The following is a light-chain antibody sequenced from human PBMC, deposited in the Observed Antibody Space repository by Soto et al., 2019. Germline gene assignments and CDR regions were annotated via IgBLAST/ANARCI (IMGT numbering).Light chain of an antibody. V-gene: IGLV1-40*01. Sequence: QPVLTQPPSVSGAPGQRVTISCTGSSSNIGAGYDVHWYQQLPGTAPKLLIYGNSNRPSGVPDRFSGSKSGTSASLAITGLQAEDEADYYCQSYDSSLSAHVVFGGGTKSPS. CDR2: GNS. CDR3: QSYDSSLSAHVV. CDR1: SSNIGAGYD. J-gene: IGLJ2*01.